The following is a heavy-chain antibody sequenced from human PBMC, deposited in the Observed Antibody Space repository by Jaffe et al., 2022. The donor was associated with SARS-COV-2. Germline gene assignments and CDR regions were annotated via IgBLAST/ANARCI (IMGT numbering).Heavy chain of an antibody. CDR2: ISYDGSNK. CDR1: GFTFSSYG. Sequence: QVQLVESGGGVVQPGRSLRLSCAASGFTFSSYGMHWVRQAPGKGLEWVAVISYDGSNKYYADSVKGRFTISRDNSKNTLYLQMNSLRAEDTAVYYCAKDLWGPSGSYGVSDYWGQGTLVTVSS. J-gene: IGHJ4*02. CDR3: AKDLWGPSGSYGVSDY. D-gene: IGHD1-26*01. V-gene: IGHV3-30*18.